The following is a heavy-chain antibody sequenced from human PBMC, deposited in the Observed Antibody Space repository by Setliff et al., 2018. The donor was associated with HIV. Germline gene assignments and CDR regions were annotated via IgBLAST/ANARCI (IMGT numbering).Heavy chain of an antibody. CDR1: GGSISSNW. Sequence: GTLSLTCAVSGGSISSNWWSWVRQSPGKGLEWIGEIYHSGSTHYNPSLQSRVTISVDKSKSQFTLKLNSVTAADTAVYYCGGNGYYSIDYWGQGTLVTVSS. CDR3: GGNGYYSIDY. V-gene: IGHV4-4*02. CDR2: IYHSGST. J-gene: IGHJ4*02. D-gene: IGHD3-22*01.